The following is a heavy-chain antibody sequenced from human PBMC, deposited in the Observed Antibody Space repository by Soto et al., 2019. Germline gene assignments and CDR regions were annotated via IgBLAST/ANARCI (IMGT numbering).Heavy chain of an antibody. D-gene: IGHD5-18*01. CDR2: IYPGDSDT. V-gene: IGHV5-51*01. CDR1: GYSFTSYW. J-gene: IGHJ6*02. Sequence: PGESLKISCKGSGYSFTSYWIGWVRQMPGKGLEWMGIIYPGDSDTRYSPSFQGQVTISADKSISTAYLQWSSLKASDTAMYYCARHVDTAMVDYYYYGMDVWGQGTTVTVPS. CDR3: ARHVDTAMVDYYYYGMDV.